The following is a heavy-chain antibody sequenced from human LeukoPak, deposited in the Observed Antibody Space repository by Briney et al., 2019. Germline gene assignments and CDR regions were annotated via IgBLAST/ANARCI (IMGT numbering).Heavy chain of an antibody. Sequence: SETLSLTCTVSGGSISSYYWSWIRQPPGKGLEWIGFIYYSGSTNYNPSLKSRVTISVDTSKNQFSLKLSSVTAADTAVYYCARYRYYYYYMDVWGKGTTVTISS. J-gene: IGHJ6*03. CDR1: GGSISSYY. V-gene: IGHV4-59*12. D-gene: IGHD3-16*02. CDR2: IYYSGST. CDR3: ARYRYYYYYMDV.